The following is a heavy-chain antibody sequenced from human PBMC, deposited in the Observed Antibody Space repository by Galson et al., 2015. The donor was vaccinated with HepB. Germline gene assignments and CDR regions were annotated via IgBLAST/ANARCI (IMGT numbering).Heavy chain of an antibody. V-gene: IGHV7-4-1*01. CDR2: INTNTGNP. CDR3: AREGGVTTVANSNAFDI. Sequence: SVKVSCKASGYTFTSYAMNWVRQAPGQGLEWMGWINTNTGNPTYAQGFTGRFVFSLDTSVSTAYLQICSLKAEDTAVYYCAREGGVTTVANSNAFDIWGQGTMVTVSS. D-gene: IGHD4-23*01. J-gene: IGHJ3*02. CDR1: GYTFTSYA.